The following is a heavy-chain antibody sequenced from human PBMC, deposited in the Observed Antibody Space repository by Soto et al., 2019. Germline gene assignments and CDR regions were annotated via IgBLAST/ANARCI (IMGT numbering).Heavy chain of an antibody. CDR3: ARDYYDSSGWAFDS. CDR2: IYYHGST. CDR1: GCAVIIGSYH. Sequence: PSESLSPTFIRSGCAVIIGSYHWRWIRQPPGKGLEWIGYIYYHGSTNYNPYIKSKGTITVDTSKNLFSLKLSSVTAADTAVYYCARDYYDSSGWAFDSWGQGTMVS. D-gene: IGHD3-22*01. V-gene: IGHV4-61*01. J-gene: IGHJ3*02.